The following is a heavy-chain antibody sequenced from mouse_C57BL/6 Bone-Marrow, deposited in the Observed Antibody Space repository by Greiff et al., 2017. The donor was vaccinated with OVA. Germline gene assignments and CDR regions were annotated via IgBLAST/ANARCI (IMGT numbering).Heavy chain of an antibody. V-gene: IGHV1-39*01. CDR3: EGGYYYGSREYFDV. CDR1: GYSFTDYN. D-gene: IGHD1-1*01. CDR2: INPNYGTT. Sequence: EVQLQQSGPELVKPGASVKISCKASGYSFTDYNMNWVKQSNGKSLEWIGVINPNYGTTSYNQKFKGKATLTVDQSSSTAYMQLNSLTSEDSAVYYCEGGYYYGSREYFDVWGTGTTVTVSS. J-gene: IGHJ1*03.